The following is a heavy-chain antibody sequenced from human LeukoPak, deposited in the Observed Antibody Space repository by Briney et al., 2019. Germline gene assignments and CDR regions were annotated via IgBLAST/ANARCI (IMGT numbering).Heavy chain of an antibody. J-gene: IGHJ4*02. CDR2: IIPIFGTA. CDR3: ASLLDYSNPAAG. V-gene: IGHV1-69*13. CDR1: GGTFSSYA. Sequence: ASVKVSCKASGGTFSSYAISWVRQAPGQGLEWMGGIIPIFGTANYAQKFQGRVTITADESTSTAYMELSSLRSEDTAVYYCASLLDYSNPAAGWGQGTLVTVSS. D-gene: IGHD4-11*01.